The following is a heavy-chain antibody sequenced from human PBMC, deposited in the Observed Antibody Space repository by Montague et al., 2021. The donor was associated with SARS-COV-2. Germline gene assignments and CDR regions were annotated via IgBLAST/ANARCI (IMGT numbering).Heavy chain of an antibody. D-gene: IGHD3-3*01. V-gene: IGHV4-59*01. CDR3: ARESITIFGVVTWTAYFDY. CDR2: IYYSGST. J-gene: IGHJ4*01. CDR1: GGSISSYY. Sequence: SETLSLTCTVSGGSISSYYCSWIRQPPGKGLEWIGYIYYSGSTNYNPSLKSRVTISVDTSKNQFSLKLSSVTAADTAVYYCARESITIFGVVTWTAYFDYWGQGTLVTVSS.